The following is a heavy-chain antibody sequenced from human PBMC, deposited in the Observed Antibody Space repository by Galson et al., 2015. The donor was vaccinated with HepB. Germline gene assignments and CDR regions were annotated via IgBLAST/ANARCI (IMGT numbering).Heavy chain of an antibody. D-gene: IGHD3-16*02. Sequence: PALVKPTQTLTLTCTFSGFSLSTSGMCVSWIRQPPGKALEWLARIDWDDDKYYSTSLKTRLTISKDTSKNQVVLTMTNMDPVDTATYYCARGPYDYVWGSYPFDYWGQGTLVTVSS. CDR3: ARGPYDYVWGSYPFDY. CDR2: IDWDDDK. V-gene: IGHV2-70*11. J-gene: IGHJ4*02. CDR1: GFSLSTSGMC.